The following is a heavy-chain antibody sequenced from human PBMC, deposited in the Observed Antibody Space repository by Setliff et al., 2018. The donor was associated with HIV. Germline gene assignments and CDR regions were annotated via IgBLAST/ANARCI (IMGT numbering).Heavy chain of an antibody. Sequence: SETLSLTCVISGGSMGSHYWSWIRQPPGKGLEWIGYIYYSGSTNYNPSLKSRITISVDTSKNQFSLKLSSVTAADTAVYYCARAGYYGSTSYWEYFQHWGQGTLVTVSS. J-gene: IGHJ1*01. V-gene: IGHV4-59*11. CDR3: ARAGYYGSTSYWEYFQH. CDR1: GGSMGSHY. CDR2: IYYSGST. D-gene: IGHD3-22*01.